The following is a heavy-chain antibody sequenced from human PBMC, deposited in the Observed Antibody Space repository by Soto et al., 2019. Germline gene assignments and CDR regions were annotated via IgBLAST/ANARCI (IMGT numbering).Heavy chain of an antibody. Sequence: ASVKVSCKASGYTFTGYYMHWVRQAPGQGLEWMGWINPNSGGTNYAQKFQGWVTMTRDTSISTAYMELSRLRSDDTAVYYCARAASDYYDSSGYFPFDYWGQGTLVTVS. V-gene: IGHV1-2*04. CDR1: GYTFTGYY. CDR2: INPNSGGT. D-gene: IGHD3-22*01. CDR3: ARAASDYYDSSGYFPFDY. J-gene: IGHJ4*02.